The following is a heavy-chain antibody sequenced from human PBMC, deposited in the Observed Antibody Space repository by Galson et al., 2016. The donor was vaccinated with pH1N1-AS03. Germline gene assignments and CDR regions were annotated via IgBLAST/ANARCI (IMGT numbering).Heavy chain of an antibody. V-gene: IGHV3-23*01. D-gene: IGHD1-26*01. CDR1: GFAVSANA. CDR3: AKDYMGWASVV. Sequence: SLRLSCAASGFAVSANAMSWVRQAPGQGLEWVSSFDGSGDGTHYADAVKGRFTIYRDTSKNMLYLQMNSLRAEATAIYYCAKDYMGWASVVWGQGTRFTVAS. CDR2: FDGSGDGT. J-gene: IGHJ3*01.